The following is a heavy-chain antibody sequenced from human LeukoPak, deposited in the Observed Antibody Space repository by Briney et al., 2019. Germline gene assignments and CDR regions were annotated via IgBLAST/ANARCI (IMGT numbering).Heavy chain of an antibody. CDR1: GFTFSSYE. Sequence: GGSLRLSCAASGFTFSSYEMNWVRQAPGKGLEWVSYISSSSSTIYYADSVKGRFTISRDNAKNSLYLQMNSLRAEDTAVYYCARVSRYYYDSSGYTPPSDYWGQGTLVTVSS. D-gene: IGHD3-22*01. CDR2: ISSSSSTI. J-gene: IGHJ4*02. V-gene: IGHV3-48*01. CDR3: ARVSRYYYDSSGYTPPSDY.